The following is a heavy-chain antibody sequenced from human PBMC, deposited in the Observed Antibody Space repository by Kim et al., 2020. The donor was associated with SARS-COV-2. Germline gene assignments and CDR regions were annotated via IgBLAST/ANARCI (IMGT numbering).Heavy chain of an antibody. Sequence: SETLSLTCGVSGGSIIGYFWSWIRQPPGNGLEWIGYIHYNGDTSYNPSLKSRVTISVDTSRNQFSLNLRSVTAADTAVYYCARYTHCGGVCYWFDSWGQGALVTVSS. D-gene: IGHD2-21*02. CDR1: GGSIIGYF. CDR3: ARYTHCGGVCYWFDS. V-gene: IGHV4-59*01. J-gene: IGHJ5*01. CDR2: IHYNGDT.